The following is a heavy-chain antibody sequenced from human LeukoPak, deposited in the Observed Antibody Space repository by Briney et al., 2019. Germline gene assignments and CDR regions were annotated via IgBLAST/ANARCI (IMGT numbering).Heavy chain of an antibody. D-gene: IGHD3-9*01. J-gene: IGHJ6*03. V-gene: IGHV4-34*01. CDR2: INHNGGT. Sequence: SETLSLTCAVYGGSFSDYSWTWIRQAPGEGLEWIGEINHNGGTNHNPSLVSRVIMSVDTSKNQFSLKVSSVTAADTAVYYCARVAYRYSINDWSRAGLGAFDTKYYYYMDVWGKGTTVTVSS. CDR1: GGSFSDYS. CDR3: ARVAYRYSINDWSRAGLGAFDTKYYYYMDV.